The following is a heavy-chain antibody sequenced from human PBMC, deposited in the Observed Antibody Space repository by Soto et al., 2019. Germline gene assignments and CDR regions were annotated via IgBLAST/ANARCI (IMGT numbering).Heavy chain of an antibody. J-gene: IGHJ6*03. D-gene: IGHD6-6*01. V-gene: IGHV4-34*01. Sequence: SETLSLTCAVYGGSFSGYYWSWIRQPPGKGLEWIGEINHSGSTNYNPSLKSRVTISVDTSKNQFSLKLSSVTAADTAVYYCASSQSIAARHSYYYYYIDVWGKGTTVTVSS. CDR3: ASSQSIAARHSYYYYYIDV. CDR1: GGSFSGYY. CDR2: INHSGST.